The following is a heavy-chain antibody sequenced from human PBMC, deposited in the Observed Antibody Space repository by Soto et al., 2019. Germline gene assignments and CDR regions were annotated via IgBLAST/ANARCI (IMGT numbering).Heavy chain of an antibody. V-gene: IGHV1-18*01. D-gene: IGHD6-19*01. J-gene: IGHJ3*02. CDR3: AREDHSSGWPYGPALDAFDI. CDR1: GYTFTSYG. Sequence: ASVKVSCQASGYTFTSYGISWVRQAPGQGLEWMGWISAYNGNTNYAQKLQGRVTMTTDTSTSTAYMELRSLRSDDTAVYYCAREDHSSGWPYGPALDAFDIWGQGTMVTVSS. CDR2: ISAYNGNT.